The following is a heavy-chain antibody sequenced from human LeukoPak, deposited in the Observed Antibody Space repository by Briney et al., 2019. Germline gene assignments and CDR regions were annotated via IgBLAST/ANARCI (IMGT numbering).Heavy chain of an antibody. D-gene: IGHD5-24*01. CDR1: GFTFSDYY. CDR2: IISSGIYT. CDR3: ARGDGYNFFDY. J-gene: IGHJ4*02. V-gene: IGHV3-11*05. Sequence: GGSLRLSCAASGFTFSDYYMSWIRQAPGKGLEWVSYIISSGIYTNYADSVKGRFTISRDNAKNSLYLQMKSLRAEDTAVYYCARGDGYNFFDYWGQGTLVTVSS.